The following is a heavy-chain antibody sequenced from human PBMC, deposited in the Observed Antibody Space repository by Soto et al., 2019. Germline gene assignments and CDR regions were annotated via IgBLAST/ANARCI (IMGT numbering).Heavy chain of an antibody. Sequence: GGSLRLSCAASGFTVSSNYMSWIRQAPGKGLEWVSVIYSGGSTYYADSVKGRFTISRDNSKNTLYLQMNRLRAEDTAVNYCASGTRAPRYSSGWYQYYWGQGTLVTVSS. CDR2: IYSGGST. V-gene: IGHV3-53*01. CDR3: ASGTRAPRYSSGWYQYY. CDR1: GFTVSSNY. J-gene: IGHJ4*02. D-gene: IGHD6-19*01.